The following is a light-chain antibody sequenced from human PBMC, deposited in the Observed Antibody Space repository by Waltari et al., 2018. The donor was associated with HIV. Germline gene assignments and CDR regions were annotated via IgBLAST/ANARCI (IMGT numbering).Light chain of an antibody. CDR1: QRISSS. Sequence: DIYLTQSPSSLSASVGDRVTITCRASQRISSSLNWYQHRPGKAPNLIIFDTSSLQSGVPSRFNGSGSGTDFTLTISSLQPEDFVTYYCQQSYTTLYTFGQGTRLEIK. CDR3: QQSYTTLYT. J-gene: IGKJ2*01. CDR2: DTS. V-gene: IGKV1-39*01.